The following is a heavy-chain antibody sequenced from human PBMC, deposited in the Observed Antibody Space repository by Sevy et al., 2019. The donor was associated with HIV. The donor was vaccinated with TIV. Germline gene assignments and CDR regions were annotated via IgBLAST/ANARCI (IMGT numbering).Heavy chain of an antibody. D-gene: IGHD5-12*01. CDR1: GFTFSSYS. CDR3: ARARLPFTITTLDY. Sequence: GGSLRLSCAVSGFTFSSYSMNWVRQAPGKGLEWVANIKQDGSEKYYVDSVKGRFTISRDNAKNSLYLQMNSLRAEDTAVYYCARARLPFTITTLDYWGQGTLVTVSS. J-gene: IGHJ4*02. V-gene: IGHV3-7*01. CDR2: IKQDGSEK.